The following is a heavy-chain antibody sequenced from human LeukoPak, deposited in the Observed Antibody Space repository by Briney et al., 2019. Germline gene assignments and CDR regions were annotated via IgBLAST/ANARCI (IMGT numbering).Heavy chain of an antibody. CDR3: ARRDRGHEFFDY. Sequence: GASLQISSKGSGYRFTSYWIGWGRRMPGKRLEWMGIIYPGDSDTRYSPSFQGQVTISADKSSSTAYLQWSSLKDSDTAMYYCARRDRGHEFFDYWGQGTLVTVSS. V-gene: IGHV5-51*01. CDR2: IYPGDSDT. J-gene: IGHJ4*02. D-gene: IGHD3-22*01. CDR1: GYRFTSYW.